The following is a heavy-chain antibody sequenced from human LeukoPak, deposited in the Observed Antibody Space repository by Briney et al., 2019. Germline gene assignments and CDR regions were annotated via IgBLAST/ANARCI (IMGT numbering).Heavy chain of an antibody. Sequence: PGGSLRLSCAASGFTFSSYSMNWVRQAPGKGLEWVSSISSSSSYIYYADSVKGRFTISRDNAKNSLYLQMNSLRAEDTAVYYCARGPGHPLYYFDYWGQGTLVTVSS. CDR1: GFTFSSYS. D-gene: IGHD3-10*01. J-gene: IGHJ4*02. CDR2: ISSSSSYI. V-gene: IGHV3-21*01. CDR3: ARGPGHPLYYFDY.